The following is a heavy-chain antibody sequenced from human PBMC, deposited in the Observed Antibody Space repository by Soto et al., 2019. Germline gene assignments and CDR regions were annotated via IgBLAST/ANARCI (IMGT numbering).Heavy chain of an antibody. CDR1: GFTFSSYA. D-gene: IGHD6-19*01. CDR3: ATTANGCFNAFDI. Sequence: EVQLLESGGGMVQPGGSLRLSCAASGFTFSSYAMSWVRQAPGTGLEWVSAISGSGGTTYYADDVKGRLTFPRDNSKNTKDLQMNNLRAEDTAVDYCATTANGCFNAFDIWGQGTRVTDSS. J-gene: IGHJ3*02. V-gene: IGHV3-23*01. CDR2: ISGSGGTT.